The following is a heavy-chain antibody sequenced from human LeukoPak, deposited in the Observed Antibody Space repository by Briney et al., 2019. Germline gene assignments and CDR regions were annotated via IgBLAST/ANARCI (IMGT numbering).Heavy chain of an antibody. CDR1: GGSISSYY. Sequence: KPSETLSLTCTVSGGSISSYYWSWIRQPPGKGLEWIGYIYYSGSTNYNPSLKSRVTISVDTSKNQFSLKLSSVTAADTAVYYCARDVYYGSGEGYWGQGTLVTVSA. D-gene: IGHD3-10*01. CDR2: IYYSGST. CDR3: ARDVYYGSGEGY. V-gene: IGHV4-59*01. J-gene: IGHJ4*02.